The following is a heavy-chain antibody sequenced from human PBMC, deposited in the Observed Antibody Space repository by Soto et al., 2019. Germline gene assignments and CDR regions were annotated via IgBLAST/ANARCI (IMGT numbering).Heavy chain of an antibody. CDR2: ISVSGNNA. J-gene: IGHJ4*02. D-gene: IGHD3-22*01. CDR3: ARDQLRPGILYSLGVLLPEYGL. CDR1: GFAFSTFA. V-gene: IGHV3-23*01. Sequence: AGGSLRLSCAASGFAFSTFAMTWVRQAPGKGLEWVAAISVSGNNAYYADSVKGRLTISRDNSQNSVFLQMSSLRADDTAVYYCARDQLRPGILYSLGVLLPEYGLWGQGTLVTVSS.